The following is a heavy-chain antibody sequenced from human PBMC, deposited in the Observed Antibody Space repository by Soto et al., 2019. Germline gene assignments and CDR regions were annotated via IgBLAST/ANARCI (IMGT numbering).Heavy chain of an antibody. D-gene: IGHD2-21*01. V-gene: IGHV3-48*02. CDR3: ARDLLGYHYGMDV. CDR1: GFTFSTYS. CDR2: ISSRGRTM. J-gene: IGHJ6*02. Sequence: GGSLRLSCAASGFTFSTYSINWVRQAPGKGLGWISYISSRGRTMYYTHSVQGRFTISRDNAKNLLYLQMNSLRDEDTAVYYCARDLLGYHYGMDVWGQGTTVTVSS.